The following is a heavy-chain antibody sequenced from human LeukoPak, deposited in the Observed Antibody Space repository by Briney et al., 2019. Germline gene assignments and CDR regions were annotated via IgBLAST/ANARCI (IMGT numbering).Heavy chain of an antibody. CDR1: GDSLSSNTAA. V-gene: IGHV6-1*01. J-gene: IGHJ5*02. D-gene: IGHD6-6*01. CDR3: ARGVSNTRGDWLDP. CDR2: TYYRSKWYN. Sequence: PSQTLSLTCALSGDSLSSNTAAWDGGRQSPSRGLEWLGRTYYRSKWYNDYALSLRGRITINPDTSTNQFSLQLNSVTPEDTAVYYCARGVSNTRGDWLDPWGQGALVTVSS.